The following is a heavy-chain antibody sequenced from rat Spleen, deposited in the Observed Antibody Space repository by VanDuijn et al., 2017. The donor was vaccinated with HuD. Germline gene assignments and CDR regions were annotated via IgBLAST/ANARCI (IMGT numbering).Heavy chain of an antibody. V-gene: IGHV5-20*01. Sequence: EVQLVESGGGLVQPGRSMKLSCAASGFTFNNYDMAWVRQAPAKGLEWVASINYDGSSTYSRDSVKGRFTISRDSAKSTLYLQMDSLRSEDTATYYCTKMPPMGDYFDCWGQGVKVTVSS. CDR1: GFTFNNYD. J-gene: IGHJ2*01. D-gene: IGHD1-7*01. CDR3: TKMPPMGDYFDC. CDR2: INYDGSST.